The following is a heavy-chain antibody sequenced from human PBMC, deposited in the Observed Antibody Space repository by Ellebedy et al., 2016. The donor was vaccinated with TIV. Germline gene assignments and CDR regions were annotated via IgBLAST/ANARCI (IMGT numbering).Heavy chain of an antibody. CDR1: GYNFLNYG. J-gene: IGHJ2*01. Sequence: AASVKVSCKASGYNFLNYGVSWARQAPGQGLEFLGWVSPYSGNTKYPQRLQGRVTMTTEISTTTAYMEMRSLRSDDTAVYYYVRDSRSDWGNFDLWGRGTLVIVSS. D-gene: IGHD6-19*01. V-gene: IGHV1-18*01. CDR2: VSPYSGNT. CDR3: VRDSRSDWGNFDL.